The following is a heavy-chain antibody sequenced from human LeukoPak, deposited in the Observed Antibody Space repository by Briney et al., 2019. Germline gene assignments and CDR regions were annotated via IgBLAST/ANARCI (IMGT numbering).Heavy chain of an antibody. CDR1: GGSISSSSYY. V-gene: IGHV4-39*07. D-gene: IGHD3-22*01. CDR2: IYYSGST. Sequence: SETLSLTCTVSGGSISSSSYYWGWIRQPPGKGLERIGSIYYSGSTYYNPSLKSRVTISVDTSKNQFSLKLSSVTAADTAVYYCARDSGSGYYGDYWGQGTLVTVSS. CDR3: ARDSGSGYYGDY. J-gene: IGHJ4*02.